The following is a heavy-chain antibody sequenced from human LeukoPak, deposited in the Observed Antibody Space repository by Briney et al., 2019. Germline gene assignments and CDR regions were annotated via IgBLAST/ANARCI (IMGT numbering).Heavy chain of an antibody. CDR2: FSGSGGGT. CDR3: ARAGSIRFDY. V-gene: IGHV3-23*01. J-gene: IGHJ4*02. CDR1: GFTFSSYA. D-gene: IGHD1-26*01. Sequence: GGSMRLSCAASGFTFSSYAMSWVRQAPGKGLEWLSGFSGSGGGTYYADSVKGRFTISRDNSKNTLYLQMNRLRAEDTAVYYCARAGSIRFDYWGQGTLVTVSS.